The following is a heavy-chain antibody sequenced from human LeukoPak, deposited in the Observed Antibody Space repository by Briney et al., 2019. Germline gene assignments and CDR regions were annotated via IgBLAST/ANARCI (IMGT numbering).Heavy chain of an antibody. J-gene: IGHJ6*02. CDR2: IYYSGST. Sequence: SETLSLTCTVSGGSVSSGSYYWSWIRQPPGKGPEWIGYIYYSGSTNYNPSLKSRVTISVDTSKNQFSLKLSSVTAADTAVYYCARMSSYYYYGMDVWGQGTTVTVSS. CDR1: GGSVSSGSYY. V-gene: IGHV4-61*01. CDR3: ARMSSYYYYGMDV.